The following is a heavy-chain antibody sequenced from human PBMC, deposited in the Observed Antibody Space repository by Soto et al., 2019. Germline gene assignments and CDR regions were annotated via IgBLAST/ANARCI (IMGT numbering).Heavy chain of an antibody. V-gene: IGHV3-9*01. D-gene: IGHD4-17*01. Sequence: EVQLVESGGGLVQPGRSLRLSCAASGFTFDDYAMHWVRQAPGKGLEWVSGISWNSGSIGYADSVKGRFTISRDNAKNSLYLQMNSPRAEDTALYYCAKGYDYGDPVGAFDIWGQGTMVTVSS. CDR3: AKGYDYGDPVGAFDI. CDR1: GFTFDDYA. J-gene: IGHJ3*02. CDR2: ISWNSGSI.